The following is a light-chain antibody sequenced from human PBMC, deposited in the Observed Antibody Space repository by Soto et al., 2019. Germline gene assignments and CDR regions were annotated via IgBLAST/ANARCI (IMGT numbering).Light chain of an antibody. V-gene: IGKV3-20*01. CDR3: QQYMSSVT. J-gene: IGKJ1*01. CDR1: QSVDTTF. Sequence: EIVLTQSPGSLSLSPGQRATLSCRASQSVDTTFFAWYQKKPGQAPRLLIYGASKRATGIPDRFSGSGSGTDVTLIISRLEPEDFAVYYYQQYMSSVTFGQGTKVEIK. CDR2: GAS.